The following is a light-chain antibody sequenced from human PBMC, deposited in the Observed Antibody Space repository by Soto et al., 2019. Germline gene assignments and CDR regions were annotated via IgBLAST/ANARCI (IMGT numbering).Light chain of an antibody. CDR1: QDINIY. CDR2: AAS. CDR3: QKYDDAPLT. V-gene: IGKV1-27*01. J-gene: IGKJ4*01. Sequence: DIQMTQSPSSLSASVGDRVTITCRAGQDINIYLAWYQQKPGKVPKLLISAASTLQSGVPSRFSGSGSGTAFTLTISSLQPEDGATYYCQKYDDAPLTFGGGTKVEIK.